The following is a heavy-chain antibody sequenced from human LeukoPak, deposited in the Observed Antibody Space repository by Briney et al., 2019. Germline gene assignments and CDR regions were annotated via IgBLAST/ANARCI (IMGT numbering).Heavy chain of an antibody. V-gene: IGHV4-34*01. CDR1: GGSFSGYY. CDR2: INHSGST. J-gene: IGHJ4*02. Sequence: PSETLSLTCAVYGGSFSGYYWSWIRQPPGKGLEWIGEINHSGSTNYNPSLKSRVTISVNTPKNQFSLKLSSVTAADTAVYYCARASYSSGWYRPVNYFDYWGQGTLVTVSS. CDR3: ARASYSSGWYRPVNYFDY. D-gene: IGHD6-19*01.